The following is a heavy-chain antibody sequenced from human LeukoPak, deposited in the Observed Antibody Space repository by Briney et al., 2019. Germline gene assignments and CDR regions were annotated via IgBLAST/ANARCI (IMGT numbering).Heavy chain of an antibody. CDR1: GFTFSNYG. D-gene: IGHD5-18*01. V-gene: IGHV3-30*02. CDR3: AKDRGIQLWSHDY. Sequence: GGSLRLSCAASGFTFSNYGMHCVRQAPGKGLEWVAFIRSDGSNKFYADSVKGRFTISRDNSKNTLYLQMNSLRAEDTAVHYCAKDRGIQLWSHDYWGQGTLVTVSS. CDR2: IRSDGSNK. J-gene: IGHJ4*02.